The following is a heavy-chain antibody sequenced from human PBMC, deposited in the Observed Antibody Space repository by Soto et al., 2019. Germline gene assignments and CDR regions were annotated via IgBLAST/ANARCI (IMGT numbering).Heavy chain of an antibody. Sequence: PSETLSLTCTVSGHSMSNTDYFWGWIRQPPWSDLQWIGNFFYTGHTNYNPSLKSRVTISVDTSKNQFFLKLSSVTAADTAVYYCARRYGDAVDFWGQGTLVTVSS. V-gene: IGHV4-61*05. D-gene: IGHD4-17*01. J-gene: IGHJ4*02. CDR3: ARRYGDAVDF. CDR1: GHSMSNTDYF. CDR2: FFYTGHT.